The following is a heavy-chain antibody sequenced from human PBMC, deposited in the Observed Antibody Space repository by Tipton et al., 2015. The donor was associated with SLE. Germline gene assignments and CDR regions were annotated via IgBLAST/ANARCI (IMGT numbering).Heavy chain of an antibody. Sequence: TLSLTCTVSGGSISSYYWSWIRQPPGKGLEWIGYIYYSGSTNYNPSLKSRVTISVDTSKNQFSLKLSSVTAADTAVYYCARAVVESLAAADKPYFQHWGQGTLVTVSS. J-gene: IGHJ1*01. CDR2: IYYSGST. CDR3: ARAVVESLAAADKPYFQH. V-gene: IGHV4-59*01. CDR1: GGSISSYY. D-gene: IGHD6-13*01.